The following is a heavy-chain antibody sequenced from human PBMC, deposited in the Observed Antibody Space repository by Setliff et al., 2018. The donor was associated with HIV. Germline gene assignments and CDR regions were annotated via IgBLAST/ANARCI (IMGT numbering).Heavy chain of an antibody. Sequence: SETLSLTCTVSGGSISSYYWSWIRQPPGKGLEWIGYIYYSGSTYYNPSLKSRVTISADTSNTQFSLKLNSVTAADTAVYYCARVSSFNKIIREAFDIWGQGTLVTVSS. CDR3: ARVSSFNKIIREAFDI. D-gene: IGHD3-10*01. V-gene: IGHV4-59*01. CDR2: IYYSGST. J-gene: IGHJ3*02. CDR1: GGSISSYY.